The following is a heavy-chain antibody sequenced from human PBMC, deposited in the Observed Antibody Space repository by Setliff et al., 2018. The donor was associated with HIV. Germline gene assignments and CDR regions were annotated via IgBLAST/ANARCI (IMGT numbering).Heavy chain of an antibody. CDR2: ISYDGSNK. V-gene: IGHV3-30*18. CDR3: AKGKVSPLRLDY. D-gene: IGHD2-15*01. CDR1: GFTFSSYG. J-gene: IGHJ4*02. Sequence: GGSLRLSCAASGFTFSSYGMHWVRQAPGKGLEWVAVISYDGSNKYYADSVKGRFTISRDNSKNTLYLQMNSLRAEDTAVYYCAKGKVSPLRLDYWGQGSLVTVSS.